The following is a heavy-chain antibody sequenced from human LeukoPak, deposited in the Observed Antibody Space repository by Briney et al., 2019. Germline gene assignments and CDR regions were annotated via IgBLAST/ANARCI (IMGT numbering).Heavy chain of an antibody. Sequence: GGSLRLSCAASGFTFSRDGMHWVRQAPGKGLEWVAVIWYDGSKKYYADSVKGRLTISRHNSKNTLYLQMNSLRVEDTAVYHCARGGYGSGSYQTPFEYWGQGTLVTVSS. J-gene: IGHJ4*02. CDR1: GFTFSRDG. D-gene: IGHD3-10*01. V-gene: IGHV3-33*01. CDR2: IWYDGSKK. CDR3: ARGGYGSGSYQTPFEY.